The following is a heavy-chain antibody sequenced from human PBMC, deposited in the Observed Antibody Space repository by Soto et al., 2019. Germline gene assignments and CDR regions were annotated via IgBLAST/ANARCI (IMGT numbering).Heavy chain of an antibody. J-gene: IGHJ1*01. D-gene: IGHD4-17*01. Sequence: GESLKISCAASGFTFTNAWMSWVRQAPGKGLEWVGRIKSKTDGGTTDYAAPVKGRFTISRDDSKNTLYLQMNSLKTEDTAVYYCTTARGTYGAEYFQHWGQGTLVTVSS. V-gene: IGHV3-15*01. CDR1: GFTFTNAW. CDR3: TTARGTYGAEYFQH. CDR2: IKSKTDGGTT.